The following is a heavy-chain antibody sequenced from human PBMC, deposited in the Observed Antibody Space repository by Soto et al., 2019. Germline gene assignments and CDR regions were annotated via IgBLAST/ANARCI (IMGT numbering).Heavy chain of an antibody. J-gene: IGHJ6*02. CDR1: GDSVSSNSAA. Sequence: SQTLSLTCAISGDSVSSNSAAWNWIRQSPSRGLEWLGRTYYRSKWYNDYAVSAKSRITINPDTSKNQFSLQLNSVTPEDTAVYYCARGFSSSWGAYYYYYGMDVWGQGTTVSVSS. CDR3: ARGFSSSWGAYYYYYGMDV. D-gene: IGHD6-13*01. CDR2: TYYRSKWYN. V-gene: IGHV6-1*01.